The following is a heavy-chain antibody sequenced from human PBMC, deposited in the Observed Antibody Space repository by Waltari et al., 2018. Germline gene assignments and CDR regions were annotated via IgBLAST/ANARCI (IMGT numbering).Heavy chain of an antibody. V-gene: IGHV3-30-3*01. J-gene: IGHJ1*01. Sequence: QVQLVESGGGVVQPGRSLRLSCAASGFTFSSYAMHWVRQAPGKGLEWVAVISYDGSNKYYADSVKGRFTISRDNSKNTLYLQMNSLRAEDTAVYYCARDRGSGSYVGYFQHWGQGTLVTVSS. D-gene: IGHD1-26*01. CDR1: GFTFSSYA. CDR2: ISYDGSNK. CDR3: ARDRGSGSYVGYFQH.